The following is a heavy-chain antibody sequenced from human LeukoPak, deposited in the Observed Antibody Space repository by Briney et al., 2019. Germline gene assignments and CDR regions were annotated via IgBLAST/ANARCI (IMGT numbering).Heavy chain of an antibody. V-gene: IGHV3-30*03. J-gene: IGHJ4*02. D-gene: IGHD3-22*01. CDR2: ISYDGTNK. CDR3: ARELSYYYDSSGYTFDY. Sequence: GGSLRLSCAASGFSFSDYGMHWVRQASGKGLEWVAVISYDGTNKYYADSVKGRFTISRDNSKNTLYLQMNSLRAEDTAVYYCARELSYYYDSSGYTFDYWGQGTLVTVSS. CDR1: GFSFSDYG.